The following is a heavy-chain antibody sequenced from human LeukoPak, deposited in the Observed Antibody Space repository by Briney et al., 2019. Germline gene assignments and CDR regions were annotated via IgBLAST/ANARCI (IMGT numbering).Heavy chain of an antibody. CDR3: ARGVVWVRGRYYMDV. CDR1: GGTFSSYA. Sequence: SVKVSCKASGGTFSSYAISWVRQAPGQGLEWMGGIIPIFGTANYAQKFQGRVTITADKSTSTAYMELSSLRSEDTAVYYCARGVVWVRGRYYMDVWGKGTTVTVSS. V-gene: IGHV1-69*06. CDR2: IIPIFGTA. D-gene: IGHD3-10*01. J-gene: IGHJ6*03.